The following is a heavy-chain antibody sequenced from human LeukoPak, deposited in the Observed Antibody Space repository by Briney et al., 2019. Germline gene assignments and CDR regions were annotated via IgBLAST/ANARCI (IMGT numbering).Heavy chain of an antibody. V-gene: IGHV3-43*02. J-gene: IGHJ4*02. Sequence: RSLRLSCASHGFIFDNYAIHWVRQAPAKGLEWVSLISGDGGSTFYADSVRGRFTISRDNTRKSLSLQMSSLRSEDTALYYCARESETSGWYDYWGQGTLVTVSS. D-gene: IGHD6-19*01. CDR2: ISGDGGST. CDR3: ARESETSGWYDY. CDR1: GFIFDNYA.